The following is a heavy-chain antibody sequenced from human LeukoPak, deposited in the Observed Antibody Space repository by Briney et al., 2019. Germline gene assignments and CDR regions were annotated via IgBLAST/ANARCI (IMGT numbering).Heavy chain of an antibody. Sequence: GGSLRLSCAASGFTVSSNYMSWVRQAPGKGLEWVSVIYSGSSTYYADSVKGRFTISRDNSKNTLYLQMNSLRAEDTAVYYCARGDDYGDYGFDYWGQGTLVTVSS. D-gene: IGHD4-17*01. CDR2: IYSGSST. J-gene: IGHJ4*02. V-gene: IGHV3-66*01. CDR1: GFTVSSNY. CDR3: ARGDDYGDYGFDY.